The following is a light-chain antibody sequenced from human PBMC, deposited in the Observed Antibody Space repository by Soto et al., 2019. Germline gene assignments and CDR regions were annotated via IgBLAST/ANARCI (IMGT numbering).Light chain of an antibody. CDR1: SSDVGGYDY. Sequence: QSALTQPASVSGSPGQSITISCTGTSSDVGGYDYVSWYQQHPGKAPKLMIYEVSNRPSGVSNRFSGSKSGNTASLTISGLQAEDDGDYYCSSYTSSSTLYVFGAGTKLTVL. V-gene: IGLV2-14*01. CDR3: SSYTSSSTLYV. J-gene: IGLJ1*01. CDR2: EVS.